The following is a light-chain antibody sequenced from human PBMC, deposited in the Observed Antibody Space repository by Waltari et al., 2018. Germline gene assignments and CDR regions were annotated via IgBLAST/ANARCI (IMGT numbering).Light chain of an antibody. V-gene: IGKV3-11*01. CDR2: DAS. CDR1: QSISTY. J-gene: IGKJ3*01. Sequence: EIVLTQSPVILSSSPGERATISCRASQSISTYLAWYQQRPGQAPRLLISDASFRASGVPARFRGSGSGTDFTLTISHLEPEDFAFYFCQHRDNWLFTFGPGTKVDIK. CDR3: QHRDNWLFT.